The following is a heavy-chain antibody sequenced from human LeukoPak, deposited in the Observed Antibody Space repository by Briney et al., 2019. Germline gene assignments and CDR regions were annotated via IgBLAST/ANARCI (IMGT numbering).Heavy chain of an antibody. Sequence: ASVKVSCKASGCTFTGYFMHWVRQAPGQGFEWMGWINCNSGGTNYAQKFQGRVTMTRDTSISTAYMELSRLRSDDTAVYYCARGGGYYDSSDYPHFDYWGQGALVPVSS. V-gene: IGHV1-2*02. CDR3: ARGGGYYDSSDYPHFDY. CDR1: GCTFTGYF. CDR2: INCNSGGT. D-gene: IGHD3-22*01. J-gene: IGHJ4*02.